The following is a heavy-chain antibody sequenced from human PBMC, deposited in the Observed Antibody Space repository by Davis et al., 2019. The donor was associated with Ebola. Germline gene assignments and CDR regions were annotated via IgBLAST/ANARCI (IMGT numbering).Heavy chain of an antibody. Sequence: SETLSPTCPLQGGSFSGYYCSWIRQPPGKGLEWIGEINHSGSTYYNPSLKSRVTISVDTSKNQFSLTLTSVTAADTAVYYCARVASYCSSPSCYTRAAYYYGMDVWGQGTTVTVSS. CDR2: INHSGST. V-gene: IGHV4-34*01. J-gene: IGHJ6*02. D-gene: IGHD2-2*02. CDR3: ARVASYCSSPSCYTRAAYYYGMDV. CDR1: GGSFSGYY.